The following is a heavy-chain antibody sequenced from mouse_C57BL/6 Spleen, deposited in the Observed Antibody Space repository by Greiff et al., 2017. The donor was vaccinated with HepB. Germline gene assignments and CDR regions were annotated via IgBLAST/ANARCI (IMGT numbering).Heavy chain of an antibody. Sequence: VQLQQSGAELVRPGASVKLSCTASGFNFKSDYMHWVKQRPEQGLEWIGWIDPGNGDTEYASKFQGKATITADTSSNTAYLQLSSLTSEDTAVYYCTTHYSGSSYWYFDVWGTGTTVTVSS. D-gene: IGHD1-1*01. CDR2: IDPGNGDT. V-gene: IGHV14-4*01. J-gene: IGHJ1*03. CDR3: TTHYSGSSYWYFDV. CDR1: GFNFKSDY.